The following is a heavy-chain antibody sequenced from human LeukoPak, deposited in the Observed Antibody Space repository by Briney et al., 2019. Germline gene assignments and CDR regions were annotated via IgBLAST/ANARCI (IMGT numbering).Heavy chain of an antibody. CDR1: GFTFSSYS. D-gene: IGHD2-8*01. Sequence: PGRSLRLSCAASGFTFSSYSMNWVRQAPGKGLKWVSYISSSSSTIYYADSVKGRFTISRDNVKNSLYLQMNSLRAEDTAVYYCARASVRDIVLMVYAHGWFDPWGQGTLVTVSS. CDR3: ARASVRDIVLMVYAHGWFDP. J-gene: IGHJ5*02. V-gene: IGHV3-48*04. CDR2: ISSSSSTI.